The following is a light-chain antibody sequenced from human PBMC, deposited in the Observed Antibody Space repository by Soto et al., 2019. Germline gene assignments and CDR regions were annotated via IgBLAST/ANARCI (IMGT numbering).Light chain of an antibody. CDR1: SSALGTYNY. CDR3: SSHRASSTPYV. J-gene: IGLJ1*01. CDR2: GVY. V-gene: IGLV2-14*03. Sequence: QSVLTQPASVSGSSGQSITISCTETSSALGTYNYVSWYQQHPGKAPKLVIYGVYSRPSGVSDRFSGSKSGNTASLTISGLQPEDEADYYCSSHRASSTPYVFGTGTKVTVL.